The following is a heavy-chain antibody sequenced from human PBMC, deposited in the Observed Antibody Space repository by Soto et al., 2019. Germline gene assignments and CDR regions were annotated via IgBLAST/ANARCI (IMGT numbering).Heavy chain of an antibody. CDR1: GGSFSGYY. V-gene: IGHV4-34*01. CDR2: INHSGST. J-gene: IGHJ6*03. D-gene: IGHD5-12*01. CDR3: ARGGSGYDYYYYYYMDV. Sequence: QVQLQQWGAGLLKPSETLSLTCAVYGGSFSGYYWSWIRQPPGKGLEWIGEINHSGSTNYNPSLKRRVTISLDTSKNQFSLKLSSVTASDTAVYYCARGGSGYDYYYYYYMDVWGKGTTVTVSS.